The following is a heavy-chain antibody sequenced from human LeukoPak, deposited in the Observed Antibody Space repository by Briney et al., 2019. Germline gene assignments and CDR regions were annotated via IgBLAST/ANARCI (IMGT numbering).Heavy chain of an antibody. V-gene: IGHV4-31*11. CDR3: ARVNYGSATKEDY. CDR1: GGSFSGYY. Sequence: SETLSLTCAVYGGSFSGYYWSWIRQHPGKGLEWIGYIYYSGSAYYNPSLKSRVTISVDTSENQFSLKLSSVTAADTAVYYCARVNYGSATKEDYWGQGTLVTVSS. J-gene: IGHJ4*02. D-gene: IGHD3-10*01. CDR2: IYYSGSA.